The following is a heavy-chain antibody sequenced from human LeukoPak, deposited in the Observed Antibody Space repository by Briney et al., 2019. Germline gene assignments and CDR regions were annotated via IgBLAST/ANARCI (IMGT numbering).Heavy chain of an antibody. CDR2: IYYSGST. V-gene: IGHV4-39*01. D-gene: IGHD6-19*01. CDR1: GGSISSSSYY. CDR3: ARRRLAVAGRGYFDY. Sequence: PSETLSLTCTVSGGSISSSSYYWGWIRQPPGKGLEWIGSIYYSGSTYYNPSLKSRVTISVDTSKNQFSLKLSSVTAADTAVYYCARRRLAVAGRGYFDYWGQGTLVTVSS. J-gene: IGHJ4*02.